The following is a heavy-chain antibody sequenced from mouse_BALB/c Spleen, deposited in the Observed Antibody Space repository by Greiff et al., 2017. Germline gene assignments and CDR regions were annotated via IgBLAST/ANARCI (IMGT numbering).Heavy chain of an antibody. J-gene: IGHJ4*01. CDR2: ISSGGSYT. CDR3: AKYGSSPNAMDY. V-gene: IGHV5-9-4*01. CDR1: GFTFSSYA. D-gene: IGHD1-1*01. Sequence: EVKLMESGGGLVKPGGSLKLSCAASGFTFSSYAMSWVRQSPEKRLEWVAEISSGGSYTYYPDTVTGRFTISRDNAKNTLYLEMSSLRSEDTAMYYCAKYGSSPNAMDYWGQGTSVTVSS.